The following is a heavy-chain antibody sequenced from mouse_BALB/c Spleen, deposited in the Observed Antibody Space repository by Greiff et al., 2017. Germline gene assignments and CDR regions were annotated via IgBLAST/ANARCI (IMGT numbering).Heavy chain of an antibody. V-gene: IGHV5-17*02. CDR3: ARLSTAAWFAY. J-gene: IGHJ3*01. Sequence: EVMLVESGGGLVQPGGSRKLSCAASGFTFSSFGMHWVRQAPEKGLEWVAYISSGSSTIYYADTVKGRFTISRDNPKNTLFLQMTSLRSEDTAMYYCARLSTAAWFAYWGQGTLVTVSA. CDR2: ISSGSSTI. D-gene: IGHD1-2*01. CDR1: GFTFSSFG.